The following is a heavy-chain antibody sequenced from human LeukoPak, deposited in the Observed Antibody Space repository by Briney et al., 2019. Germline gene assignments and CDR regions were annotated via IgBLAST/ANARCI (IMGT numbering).Heavy chain of an antibody. V-gene: IGHV1-2*02. CDR3: ARERIVVVTLSDGIEI. D-gene: IGHD2-21*02. CDR2: INPNSGGT. J-gene: IGHJ3*02. Sequence: ASVTVSCKASGYTFTSYYIHWVRQAPGQGLEWIGWINPNSGGTKYAQKFQGRVNVTRDTSISTVYMELSSLTSDDTAVYYCARERIVVVTLSDGIEIWGQGTMVSVSS. CDR1: GYTFTSYY.